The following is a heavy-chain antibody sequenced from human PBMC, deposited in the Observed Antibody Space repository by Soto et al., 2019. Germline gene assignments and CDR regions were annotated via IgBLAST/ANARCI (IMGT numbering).Heavy chain of an antibody. D-gene: IGHD3-9*01. CDR3: ARDGPREYYDILTGHYYGMDV. Sequence: GASVKVSCKASGYTFTSYGVSWVRQAPGQRLEWKGWISAYNGNTNYAQKLQGRVTMTTDTSTSTAYLELRSLRSDDTAVYYCARDGPREYYDILTGHYYGMDVWGQGTTVTVS. J-gene: IGHJ6*02. CDR2: ISAYNGNT. V-gene: IGHV1-18*04. CDR1: GYTFTSYG.